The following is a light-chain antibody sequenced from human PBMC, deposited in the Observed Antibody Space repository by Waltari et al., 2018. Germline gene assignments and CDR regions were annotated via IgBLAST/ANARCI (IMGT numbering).Light chain of an antibody. CDR1: SSDVGFYDF. Sequence: QSALTQPASVSGSPGQSITISCTGTSSDVGFYDFVSWFQQHPGKAPKVMIYQFNNRPSGVSNRVSGPKSANTASLTISGLQAEDEADYYCSSYTRRSYWVFGGGTQLTVL. V-gene: IGLV2-14*01. CDR3: SSYTRRSYWV. J-gene: IGLJ3*02. CDR2: QFN.